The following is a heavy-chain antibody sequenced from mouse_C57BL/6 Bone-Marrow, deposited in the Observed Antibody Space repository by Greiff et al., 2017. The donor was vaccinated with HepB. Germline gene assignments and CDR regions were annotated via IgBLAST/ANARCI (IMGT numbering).Heavy chain of an antibody. D-gene: IGHD1-1*01. J-gene: IGHJ4*01. CDR3: ARQGRYYYGSSYVKYYYAMDY. CDR2: ISSGGSYT. V-gene: IGHV5-6*02. Sequence: EVMLVESGGDLVKPGGSLKLSCAASGFTFSSYGMSWVRQTPDKRLEWVATISSGGSYTYYPDSVKGRFTISRDNAKNTLYLQMSSLNSEDTAMYYCARQGRYYYGSSYVKYYYAMDYWGQGTAVTVSS. CDR1: GFTFSSYG.